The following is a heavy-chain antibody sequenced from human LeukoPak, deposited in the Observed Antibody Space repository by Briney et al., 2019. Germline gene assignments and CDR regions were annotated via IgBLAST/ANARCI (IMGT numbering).Heavy chain of an antibody. CDR3: AKDPGYSSDWYGRGFDY. Sequence: GGSLRLPCAASGFTFSNYAMSWVRQAPGKGLEWVSAISGSGGGTYYADSVKGRFTISRDNSKNTLYLQMNSLRAEDTAVYYCAKDPGYSSDWYGRGFDYWGQGTLVTVSS. J-gene: IGHJ4*02. CDR2: ISGSGGGT. D-gene: IGHD6-19*01. V-gene: IGHV3-23*01. CDR1: GFTFSNYA.